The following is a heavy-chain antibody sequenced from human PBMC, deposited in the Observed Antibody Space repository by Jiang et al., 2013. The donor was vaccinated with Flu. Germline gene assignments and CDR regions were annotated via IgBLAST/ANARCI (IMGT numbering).Heavy chain of an antibody. Sequence: GAEVKKPGASVKVSCKASGYTFTSYGISWVRQAPGQGLEWMGWISAYNGNTNYAQKLQGRVTMTTDTSTSTAYMELRSLRSDDTTVYYCARDADIVVVPAADYWGQGTLVTVSS. J-gene: IGHJ4*02. D-gene: IGHD2-2*01. CDR1: GYTFTSYG. CDR2: ISAYNGNT. V-gene: IGHV1-18*01. CDR3: ARDADIVVVPAADY.